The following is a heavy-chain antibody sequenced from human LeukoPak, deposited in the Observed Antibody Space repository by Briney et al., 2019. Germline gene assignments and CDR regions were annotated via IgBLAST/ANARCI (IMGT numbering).Heavy chain of an antibody. CDR3: AKVGSRYFDWSNWFDP. Sequence: GGSLRLSCAASGFTFSSYAMSWVRQAPGKGLEWVSAISGSGGSTYYADSVKGRFTISRDNSKNTLYLHMNSLRAEDTAVYYCAKVGSRYFDWSNWFDPWGQGTLVTVSS. D-gene: IGHD3-9*01. J-gene: IGHJ5*02. CDR1: GFTFSSYA. V-gene: IGHV3-23*01. CDR2: ISGSGGST.